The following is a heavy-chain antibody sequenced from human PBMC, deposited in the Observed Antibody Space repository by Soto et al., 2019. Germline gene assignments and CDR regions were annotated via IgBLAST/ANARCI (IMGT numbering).Heavy chain of an antibody. J-gene: IGHJ3*02. D-gene: IGHD3-3*01. CDR3: ARGGVLRFLEWLGGAFDI. CDR1: GYTFTSYG. Sequence: ASVKVSCKASGYTFTSYGISWVRQAPGQGLEWMGWISAYKGNTNYAQKLQGRVTMTTDTSTSTAYMELRSLRSDDTAVYYCARGGVLRFLEWLGGAFDIWGQGTMVTVSS. CDR2: ISAYKGNT. V-gene: IGHV1-18*01.